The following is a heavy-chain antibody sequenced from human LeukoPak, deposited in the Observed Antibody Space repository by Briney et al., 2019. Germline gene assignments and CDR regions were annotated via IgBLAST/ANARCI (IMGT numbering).Heavy chain of an antibody. CDR2: INHSGST. J-gene: IGHJ4*02. CDR3: ATLGYSYGYDDY. Sequence: PSETLSLTCAVYGGSFSGYYWSWIRQPPGKGLEWIGEINHSGSTNYNPSLKSRVTISVDTSKNQFSLKLSSVTAADTAVYYCATLGYSYGYDDYWGQGTLVTVSS. D-gene: IGHD5-18*01. V-gene: IGHV4-34*01. CDR1: GGSFSGYY.